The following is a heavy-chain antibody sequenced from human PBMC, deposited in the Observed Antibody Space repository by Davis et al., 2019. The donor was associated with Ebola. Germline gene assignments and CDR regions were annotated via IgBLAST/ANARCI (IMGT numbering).Heavy chain of an antibody. J-gene: IGHJ4*02. CDR1: GYSISSGYY. D-gene: IGHD6-13*01. CDR2: IYYSGST. Sequence: GSLRLSCTVSGYSISSGYYWGWIRQPPGKGLEWIGYIYYSGSTYYNPSLKSRVTISVDTSKNQFSLKLSSVTAADTAVYYCARGALIAAAGTGKDFDYWGQGTLVTVSS. CDR3: ARGALIAAAGTGKDFDY. V-gene: IGHV4-38-2*02.